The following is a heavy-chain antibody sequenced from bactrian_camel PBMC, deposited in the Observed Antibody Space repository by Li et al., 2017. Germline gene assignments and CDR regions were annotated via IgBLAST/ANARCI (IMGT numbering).Heavy chain of an antibody. CDR2: INSGGGST. Sequence: DVQLVESGGGLVQPGGSLRLSCAASGFTFFTYAMSWVRQAPGKGLEWVSTINSGGGSTSYADSVKGRFTISRDNAKNTVYLQLNSLKTEDMAMYYCAKEDWSAPFGYWGQGTQVTVS. D-gene: IGHD8*01. CDR3: AKEDWSAPFGY. J-gene: IGHJ6*01. V-gene: IGHV3S40*01. CDR1: GFTFFTYA.